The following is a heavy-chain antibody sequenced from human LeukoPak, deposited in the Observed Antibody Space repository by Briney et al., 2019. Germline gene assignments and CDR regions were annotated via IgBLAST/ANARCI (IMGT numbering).Heavy chain of an antibody. D-gene: IGHD3-10*01. V-gene: IGHV4-34*01. CDR3: ASSHYGSGSYNFDY. J-gene: IGHJ4*02. CDR2: INHSGST. CDR1: GGSFSGYY. Sequence: SETLSLTCAVYGGSFSGYYWSWIRQPPGKGLEWIGEINHSGSTNYNPSLKSRVTISVDTSKNQFSLKLSSVTAADTAVYYCASSHYGSGSYNFDYWGQGTLVTVSS.